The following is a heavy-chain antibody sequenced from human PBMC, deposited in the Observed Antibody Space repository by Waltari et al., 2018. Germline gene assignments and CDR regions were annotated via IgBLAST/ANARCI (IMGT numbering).Heavy chain of an antibody. CDR1: GDSVSSNSAA. Sequence: QVQLQQSGPGLVKPSQTLSLTCAISGDSVSSNSAAWNWIRQSPSRGLEWLGRTYYRSKWYNDYAVSVKSRITINPDTSKNQFSLQLNSVTPEDTAVYYCARGVTIFGVVIITPYYGMDVWGQGTTVTVSS. CDR2: TYYRSKWYN. D-gene: IGHD3-3*01. V-gene: IGHV6-1*01. J-gene: IGHJ6*02. CDR3: ARGVTIFGVVIITPYYGMDV.